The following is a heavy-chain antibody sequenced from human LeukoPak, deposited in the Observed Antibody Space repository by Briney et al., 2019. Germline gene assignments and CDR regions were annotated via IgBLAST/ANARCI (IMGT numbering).Heavy chain of an antibody. CDR1: GHSISSGYY. J-gene: IGHJ4*02. D-gene: IGHD1-1*01. Sequence: PSETLSLTCTVSGHSISSGYYWGWIRQPPGKGLEWIGSIYHSGSTHSNPSLKSRVTISVDTSTKQFSLRLSSVTAADTAVYYCASGVGRDSAWNVPFDYWGQGTLVTVSS. CDR2: IYHSGST. CDR3: ASGVGRDSAWNVPFDY. V-gene: IGHV4-38-2*02.